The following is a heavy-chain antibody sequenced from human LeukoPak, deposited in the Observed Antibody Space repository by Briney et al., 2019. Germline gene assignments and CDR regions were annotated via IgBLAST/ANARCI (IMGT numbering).Heavy chain of an antibody. J-gene: IGHJ4*02. CDR2: ITTSIDII. CDR3: VRDHNYYFGY. V-gene: IGHV3-48*02. Sequence: GGSLRLSCAASGFTFSSYEMNWVRQARGKGLEWVSYITTSIDIISYADSVKGRFTISRDNAKNSLYLQMDSLRDEDTAVYYCVRDHNYYFGYWGQGILVTVSA. CDR1: GFTFSSYE.